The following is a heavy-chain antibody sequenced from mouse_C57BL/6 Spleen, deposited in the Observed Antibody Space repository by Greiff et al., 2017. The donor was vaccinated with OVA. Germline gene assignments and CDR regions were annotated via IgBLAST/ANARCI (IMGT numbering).Heavy chain of an antibody. J-gene: IGHJ4*01. CDR2: INYDGSST. CDR3: ARALPRAKYYYAMDY. Sequence: DVQLVESEGGLVQPGSSMKLSCTASGFTFSDYYMAWVRQVPEKGLEWVANINYDGSSTYYLDSLKSRFIISRDNAKNILYLQMSSLKSEDTATYYCARALPRAKYYYAMDYWGQGTSVTVSS. V-gene: IGHV5-16*01. D-gene: IGHD2-10*01. CDR1: GFTFSDYY.